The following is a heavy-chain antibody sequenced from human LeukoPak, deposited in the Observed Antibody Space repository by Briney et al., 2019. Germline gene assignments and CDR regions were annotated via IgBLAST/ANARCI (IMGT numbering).Heavy chain of an antibody. Sequence: SETLSLTCTVSGGSIGTYYWSWIRQPPRKGLEWIGYIDYSGSTKYNPSLKSRVTISVDTSKNQFSLKLSSVTAADTAVYYCARRIYSSGCFDYWGQGTLVTVSS. CDR3: ARRIYSSGCFDY. CDR1: GGSIGTYY. CDR2: IDYSGST. J-gene: IGHJ4*02. V-gene: IGHV4-59*08. D-gene: IGHD6-19*01.